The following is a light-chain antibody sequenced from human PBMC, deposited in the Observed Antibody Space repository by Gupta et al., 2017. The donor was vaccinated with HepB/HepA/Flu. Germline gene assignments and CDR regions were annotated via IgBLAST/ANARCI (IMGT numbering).Light chain of an antibody. CDR3: QVWDSSTAV. J-gene: IGLJ1*01. V-gene: IGLV3-9*01. CDR1: KIGNKN. CDR2: RDG. Sequence: SYELTQPHSISVALGQTARILCGGNKIGNKNVHWYQQKPGQPPILIIYRDGNRPSGIPERYSGSNSGNTATLTISSAQAGDEADFYCQVWDSSTAVFGTGTKVTVL.